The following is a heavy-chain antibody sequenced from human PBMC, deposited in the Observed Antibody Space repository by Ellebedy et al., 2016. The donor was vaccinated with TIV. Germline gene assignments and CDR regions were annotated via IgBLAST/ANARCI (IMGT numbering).Heavy chain of an antibody. Sequence: LRLSXTVSGGSISSGGYYWSWIRQHPGKGLEWIGYIYYSGSTYYNPSLKSRVTISVDTSKNQFSLKLSSVTAADTAVYYCAAGNTDAFDIWGQGTMVTVSS. D-gene: IGHD4-23*01. V-gene: IGHV4-31*03. CDR3: AAGNTDAFDI. CDR1: GGSISSGGYY. CDR2: IYYSGST. J-gene: IGHJ3*02.